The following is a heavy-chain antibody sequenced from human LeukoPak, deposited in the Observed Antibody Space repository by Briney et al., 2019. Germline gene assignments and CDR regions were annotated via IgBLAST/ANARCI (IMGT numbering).Heavy chain of an antibody. J-gene: IGHJ5*02. V-gene: IGHV5-51*01. D-gene: IGHD1-26*01. Sequence: GESLKISRKGSGYTFTSYWIGWVRQMPGKGLEWMGIIYPGDSDTRYSPSFQGQVTISADKSISTAYLQWSSLRASDTAMYYCARTFSYSGRAFNWFDPWGQGTLVTVSS. CDR3: ARTFSYSGRAFNWFDP. CDR1: GYTFTSYW. CDR2: IYPGDSDT.